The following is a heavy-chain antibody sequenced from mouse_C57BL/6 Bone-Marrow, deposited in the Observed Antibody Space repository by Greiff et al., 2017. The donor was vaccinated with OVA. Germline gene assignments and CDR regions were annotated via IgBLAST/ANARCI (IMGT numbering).Heavy chain of an antibody. CDR2: IDPEDGDT. D-gene: IGHD1-1*01. CDR1: GFTIKDYY. CDR3: ARGGYYGSSYWYFDV. J-gene: IGHJ1*03. Sequence: EVQLQQSGAELVKPGASVKLSCTASGFTIKDYYMHWVKQRTEQGLEWIGRIDPEDGDTKYAPKFQGKATITADTSSNTAYLQLSSLTSEDTAVYYCARGGYYGSSYWYFDVWGTGTTVTVSS. V-gene: IGHV14-2*01.